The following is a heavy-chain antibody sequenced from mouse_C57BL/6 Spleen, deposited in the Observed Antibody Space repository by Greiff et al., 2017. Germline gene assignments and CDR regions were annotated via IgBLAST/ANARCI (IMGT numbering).Heavy chain of an antibody. D-gene: IGHD2-2*01. V-gene: IGHV1-39*01. Sequence: EVQLQQSGPELVKPGASVKISCKASGYSFTDYNMNWVKQSNGKSLEWIGVINPNYGTTSYNQKFKGKATLTVDQSSSTAYMQLNSLTSEDAAVYYCAGGYGYDPYYAMDYWGQGTSVTVSS. CDR3: AGGYGYDPYYAMDY. J-gene: IGHJ4*01. CDR1: GYSFTDYN. CDR2: INPNYGTT.